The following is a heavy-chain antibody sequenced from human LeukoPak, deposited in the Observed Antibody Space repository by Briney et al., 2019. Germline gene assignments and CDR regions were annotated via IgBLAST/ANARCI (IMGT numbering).Heavy chain of an antibody. CDR1: GFTFSSYA. J-gene: IGHJ4*02. D-gene: IGHD1-26*01. V-gene: IGHV3-23*01. Sequence: PGGSLRLSCTASGFTFSSYAMSWIRQAPGKGLEWVSAISVSGGSTYYADSVKGRFTISRDNSKNTLYLQMNSLRAEDTAVYYCAKGSGTYGGKFDYWGQGTLVTVSS. CDR2: ISVSGGST. CDR3: AKGSGTYGGKFDY.